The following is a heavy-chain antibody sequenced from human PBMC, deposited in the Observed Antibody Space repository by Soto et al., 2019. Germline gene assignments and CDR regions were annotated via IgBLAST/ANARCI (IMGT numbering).Heavy chain of an antibody. Sequence: SETLSLTCTVSGGSISSYYWSWIRQPPGKGLEWIGYIYYSGSTNYNPSLKSRVTISVDTSKNQFSLKLSSVTAADTAVYYCARVVNSEGYYYVIDYWGQGTLVTVSS. CDR1: GGSISSYY. J-gene: IGHJ4*02. D-gene: IGHD3-22*01. V-gene: IGHV4-59*01. CDR3: ARVVNSEGYYYVIDY. CDR2: IYYSGST.